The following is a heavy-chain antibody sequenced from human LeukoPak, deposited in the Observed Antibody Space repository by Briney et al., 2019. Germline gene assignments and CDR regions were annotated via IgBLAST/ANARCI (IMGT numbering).Heavy chain of an antibody. V-gene: IGHV3-30-3*01. CDR1: GFTFTSYT. Sequence: GGSLRLSCAASGFTFTSYTIHWVRQAPGKGLEWVAVISYDEINKYYADSVRGRFTISRDNSKLYLQVNSLRAEDTAVYYCAREWSSGWLDYWGQGTLVTVSS. CDR3: AREWSSGWLDY. D-gene: IGHD6-19*01. J-gene: IGHJ4*02. CDR2: ISYDEINK.